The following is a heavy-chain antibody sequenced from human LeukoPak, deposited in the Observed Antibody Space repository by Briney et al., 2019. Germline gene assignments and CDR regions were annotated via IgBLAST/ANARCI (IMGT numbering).Heavy chain of an antibody. CDR1: GLTLNTYS. J-gene: IGHJ4*02. D-gene: IGHD5-24*01. V-gene: IGHV3-21*01. CDR3: ARPARGYNGIFDY. Sequence: GGSLRLSCAASGLTLNTYSMNWVRQAPGKGLEWVSSISSSSSYIYYADSVKGRFTISRVNAKNSLYLQMNSLRADDTAVYYCARPARGYNGIFDYWGQGTLVTVSS. CDR2: ISSSSSYI.